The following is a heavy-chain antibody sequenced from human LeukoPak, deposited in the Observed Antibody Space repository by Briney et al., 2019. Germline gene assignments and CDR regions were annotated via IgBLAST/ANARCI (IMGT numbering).Heavy chain of an antibody. CDR1: GYSFTNYW. D-gene: IGHD3-10*01. Sequence: GESLKISCKGSGYSFTNYWIGWVRQMPGKGLEWMGIIYPGDSDTTYSPSFQGQVTISADKSISTAYLQWSSLKASDTAMYYCTRHGPYYSNDHWGQGTLVTVSS. V-gene: IGHV5-51*01. CDR2: IYPGDSDT. CDR3: TRHGPYYSNDH. J-gene: IGHJ4*02.